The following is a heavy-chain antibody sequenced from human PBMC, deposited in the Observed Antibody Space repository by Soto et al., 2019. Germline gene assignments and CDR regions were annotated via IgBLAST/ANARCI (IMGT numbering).Heavy chain of an antibody. Sequence: EVQLVESGGNSVQPGGSLRLSCAASGFTVSDNFMSWVRQAPGKRLEWVSVIYAVGTTFHADSVKGRFIMSRDNYKNTLHLQMNSLRVDDTAIYYCARGTWEGFDIWGQGTMVTVSS. CDR3: ARGTWEGFDI. D-gene: IGHD1-26*01. J-gene: IGHJ3*02. CDR2: IYAVGTT. CDR1: GFTVSDNF. V-gene: IGHV3-66*01.